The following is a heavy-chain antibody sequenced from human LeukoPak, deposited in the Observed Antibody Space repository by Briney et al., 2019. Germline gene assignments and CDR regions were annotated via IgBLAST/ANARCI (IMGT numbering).Heavy chain of an antibody. V-gene: IGHV3-48*03. D-gene: IGHD2-21*02. J-gene: IGHJ4*02. CDR3: ARDGGFAYCGGDCRGY. CDR1: GFTFSSYE. Sequence: GGSLRLSCAASGFTFSSYEMNWVRQAPGKGLEWVSYISSSGSTIYYADSVKGRLTISRDNAKNSLYLQMNSLRAEDTAVYYCARDGGFAYCGGDCRGYWGQGTLVTVSS. CDR2: ISSSGSTI.